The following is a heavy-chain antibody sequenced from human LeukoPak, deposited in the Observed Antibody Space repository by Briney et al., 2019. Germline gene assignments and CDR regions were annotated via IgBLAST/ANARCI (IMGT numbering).Heavy chain of an antibody. J-gene: IGHJ4*02. V-gene: IGHV3-23*01. CDR2: ISGSGDTT. CDR1: GFTLSSYA. CDR3: ARRVAVADTYFDY. Sequence: GGSLRLSCAASGFTLSSYAMVWVRQSPGEGLEGVSTISGSGDTTFYAHCVKGLFTIPRDNPKNSLYLQMKSLRAEDTGVYYCARRVAVADTYFDYWGQGTLVTVSS. D-gene: IGHD6-19*01.